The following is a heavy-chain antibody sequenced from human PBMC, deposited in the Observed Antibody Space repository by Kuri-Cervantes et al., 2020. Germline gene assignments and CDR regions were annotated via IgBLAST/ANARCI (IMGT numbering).Heavy chain of an antibody. CDR1: GYTFTCYY. D-gene: IGHD2-8*02. V-gene: IGHV1-2*04. CDR3: ARGGGLRYCTGGVCYTDYYYYMDV. Sequence: ASVKVSCKASGYTFTCYYMHWVRQAPGQGLEWMGWINPNSGGTNYAQKFQGWVTMTTDTSTSTAYMELRSLRSDDTAVYYCARGGGLRYCTGGVCYTDYYYYMDVWGKGTTVTVSS. J-gene: IGHJ6*03. CDR2: INPNSGGT.